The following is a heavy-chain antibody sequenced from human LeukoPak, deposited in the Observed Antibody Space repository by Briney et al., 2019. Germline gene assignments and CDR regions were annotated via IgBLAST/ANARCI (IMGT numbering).Heavy chain of an antibody. CDR1: GGSISSGSYY. CDR3: ARGLNRNDYGDYGY. J-gene: IGHJ4*02. Sequence: PSETLSLTCTVSGGSISSGSYYWTWIRQPPGKGLEWIGYIYYTGSTSYNPSLKSRVTISVQTSKNQFSLKLSSVTAADTAVYYCARGLNRNDYGDYGYWGQGTLVTVSS. CDR2: IYYTGST. V-gene: IGHV4-61*01. D-gene: IGHD4-17*01.